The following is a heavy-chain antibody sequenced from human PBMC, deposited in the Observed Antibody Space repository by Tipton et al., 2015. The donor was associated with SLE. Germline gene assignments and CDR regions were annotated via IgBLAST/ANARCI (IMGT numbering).Heavy chain of an antibody. D-gene: IGHD6-13*01. J-gene: IGHJ4*02. V-gene: IGHV6-1*01. Sequence: GLVKPSQTLILTCAISEDSVSSNSAAWNWIRQSPSRGLEWLGRTYYRSRWYRDYAVSVKSRISIDADTSKNQISLQLNSVTPEDTAVYYCTRDSSISTGGDYFDYRGQGTLVTVSS. CDR3: TRDSSISTGGDYFDY. CDR2: TYYRSRWYR. CDR1: EDSVSSNSAA.